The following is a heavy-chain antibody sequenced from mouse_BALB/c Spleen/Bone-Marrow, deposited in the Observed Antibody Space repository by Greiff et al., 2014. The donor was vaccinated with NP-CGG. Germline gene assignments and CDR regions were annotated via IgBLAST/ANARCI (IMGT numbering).Heavy chain of an antibody. Sequence: QVQLQQSGAELVKPGASVKLSCETSGYTFTNYWMHWVRQRPGQGLEWIGEIDPSNGCTNFYEKFNNKATLTVDKSSSTAYMQLSSLTSEDSAVYYCATLGDWGQGTLVTVSA. D-gene: IGHD4-1*01. V-gene: IGHV1S81*02. CDR3: ATLGD. CDR2: IDPSNGCT. J-gene: IGHJ3*01. CDR1: GYTFTNYW.